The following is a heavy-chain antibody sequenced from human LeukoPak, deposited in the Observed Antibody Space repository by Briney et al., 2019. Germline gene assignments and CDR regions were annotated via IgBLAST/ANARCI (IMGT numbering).Heavy chain of an antibody. Sequence: ASVKVSCRASGYTFTGHYMHWVRQAPGQGLEWMGWIDPNSGGTNYAQKFQGRVSMTRETSISTAYMVLSGLRSDDTAVYYCARKVDGLDIWGQGTMVTVSS. CDR1: GYTFTGHY. CDR3: ARKVDGLDI. CDR2: IDPNSGGT. V-gene: IGHV1-2*02. J-gene: IGHJ3*02.